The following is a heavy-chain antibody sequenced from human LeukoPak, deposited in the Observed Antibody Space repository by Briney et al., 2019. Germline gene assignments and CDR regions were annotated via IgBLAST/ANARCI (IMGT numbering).Heavy chain of an antibody. V-gene: IGHV4-39*07. Sequence: KTSETLSLTCTVSGGSISSSSYYWGWIRQPPGKGLEWIGSIYYSGSTYYNPSLKSRVTISVDTSKNQFSLKLSSVTAADTAVYYCARDFTPSSGWYGIDYWGQGTLVTVSS. CDR1: GGSISSSSYY. J-gene: IGHJ4*02. CDR2: IYYSGST. D-gene: IGHD6-19*01. CDR3: ARDFTPSSGWYGIDY.